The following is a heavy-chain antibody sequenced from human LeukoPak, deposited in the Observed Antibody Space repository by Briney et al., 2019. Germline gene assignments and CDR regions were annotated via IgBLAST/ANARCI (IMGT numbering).Heavy chain of an antibody. CDR1: GFTFSSYA. D-gene: IGHD2-21*02. CDR3: ARAGNCGGDCYSRYAFAI. J-gene: IGHJ3*02. Sequence: GGSLRLSCAASGFTFSSYAMHWVRQAPGKGLEYVSAISSNGGSTYYANSVKGRFTISRDNSKNTLYLQMGSLRAEDMAVYYCARAGNCGGDCYSRYAFAIWGQGTMVTVSS. V-gene: IGHV3-64*01. CDR2: ISSNGGST.